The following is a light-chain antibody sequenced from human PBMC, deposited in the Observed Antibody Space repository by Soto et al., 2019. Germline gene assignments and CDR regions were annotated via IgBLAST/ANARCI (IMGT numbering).Light chain of an antibody. CDR3: QQSTHSPLT. J-gene: IGKJ4*01. CDR2: GAS. Sequence: DIQMTQSPSSVSASVGDRVIITCRASQGISSWLAWYQQKPGKAPKVLIYGASILQSGVPSRFSGSGSGTVFTLPINTLQPEDLAIYFCQQSTHSPLTFGGGTKVDLK. CDR1: QGISSW. V-gene: IGKV1-12*01.